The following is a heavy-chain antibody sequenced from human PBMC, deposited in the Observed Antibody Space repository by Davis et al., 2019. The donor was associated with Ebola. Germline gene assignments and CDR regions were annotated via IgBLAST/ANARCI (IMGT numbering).Heavy chain of an antibody. CDR3: AKVDWLYYGMDV. D-gene: IGHD3-9*01. CDR1: GGSFSGYY. CDR2: INHSGST. Sequence: MPSETLSPTCALHGGSFSGYYWSWIRQPPGKGLEWIGEINHSGSTNYNPSLKSRVTISVDTSKNQFSLKLSSVTAADTAVYYCAKVDWLYYGMDVWGQGTTVTVSS. V-gene: IGHV4-34*01. J-gene: IGHJ6*02.